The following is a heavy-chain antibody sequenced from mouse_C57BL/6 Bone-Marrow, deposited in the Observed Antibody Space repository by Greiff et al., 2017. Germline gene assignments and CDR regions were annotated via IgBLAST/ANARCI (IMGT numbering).Heavy chain of an antibody. CDR2: ILPGSGST. CDR1: GYTFTGYW. Sequence: QVQLQQSGAELMKPGASVKLSCKATGYTFTGYWIEWVKQRPGHGLEWIGEILPGSGSTNYNEKFKGKATFTADTSSNTAYRQLSSLTTEDSAIYYCAREAVYDGYYFWYFDVWGTGTTVTVSS. D-gene: IGHD2-3*01. J-gene: IGHJ1*03. V-gene: IGHV1-9*01. CDR3: AREAVYDGYYFWYFDV.